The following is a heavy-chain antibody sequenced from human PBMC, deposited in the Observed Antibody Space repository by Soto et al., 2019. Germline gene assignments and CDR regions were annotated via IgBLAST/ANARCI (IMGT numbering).Heavy chain of an antibody. D-gene: IGHD3-10*01. CDR3: ARVTYYYGSGSYYNLFYFDY. V-gene: IGHV4-38-2*01. J-gene: IGHJ4*02. CDR2: IYHSGST. CDR1: GYSISSGYY. Sequence: SETLSLTCAVSGYSISSGYYWGWIRQPPGKGLEWIGSIYHSGSTYYNPSLKSRVTISVDTSKNQFPLKLSSVTAADTAVYYCARVTYYYGSGSYYNLFYFDYWGQGTLVTVSS.